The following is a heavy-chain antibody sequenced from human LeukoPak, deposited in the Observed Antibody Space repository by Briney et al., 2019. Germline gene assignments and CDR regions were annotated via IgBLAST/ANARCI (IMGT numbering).Heavy chain of an antibody. J-gene: IGHJ4*02. CDR1: GFTFSDYW. V-gene: IGHV3-74*01. Sequence: GGSLRLSCAASGFTFSDYWMHWVRQAPGRGLVWVSRIRRDGYETNYDDSVKGRFTISRDNARSTLYLQMNSLRAEDTGIYYCARNFVGSGSSDFDSWGQGTLVTVSS. D-gene: IGHD3-10*01. CDR2: IRRDGYET. CDR3: ARNFVGSGSSDFDS.